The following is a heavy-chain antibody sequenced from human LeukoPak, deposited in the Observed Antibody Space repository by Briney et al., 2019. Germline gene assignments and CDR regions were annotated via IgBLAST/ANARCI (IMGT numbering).Heavy chain of an antibody. J-gene: IGHJ6*03. Sequence: SETLSLTCTVSGGSISSYYWSWIRQPPGTGLEWIGYIYYSGSTNYNPSLKSRVTISVDTSKNQFSLKLSSVTAADTAVYYCARAGYYYYDSSGYYYYYYYMDVWGKGTTVTISS. CDR2: IYYSGST. CDR3: ARAGYYYYDSSGYYYYYYYMDV. CDR1: GGSISSYY. D-gene: IGHD3-22*01. V-gene: IGHV4-59*01.